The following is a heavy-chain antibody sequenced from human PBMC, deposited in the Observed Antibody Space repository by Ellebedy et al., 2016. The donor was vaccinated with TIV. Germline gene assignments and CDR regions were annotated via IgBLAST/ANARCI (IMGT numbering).Heavy chain of an antibody. D-gene: IGHD5-18*01. J-gene: IGHJ4*02. CDR2: INHSGST. CDR3: ARSFVDTDKYYFDY. CDR1: GGSFSGYY. V-gene: IGHV4-34*01. Sequence: MPSETLSLTCAVYGGSFSGYYWSWIRQPPGKGLEWIGEINHSGSTNYNPSLKSRVTISVDTSKNQFSLKLSSVTAADTAVYYCARSFVDTDKYYFDYWGQGTLVTVSS.